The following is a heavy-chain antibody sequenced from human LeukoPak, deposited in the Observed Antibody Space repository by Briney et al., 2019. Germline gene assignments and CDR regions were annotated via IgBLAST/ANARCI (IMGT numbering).Heavy chain of an antibody. V-gene: IGHV3-53*01. J-gene: IGHJ4*02. D-gene: IGHD1-26*01. CDR3: ARIYRGSHYS. Sequence: PGGSLRLSCAASGFTVSSNYMSWVRQAPGKGLEWVSVIYSGGSTYYADSVKGRFTISRDTSKNTLYLQMNSLRAEDTAVYYCARIYRGSHYSWGQGTLVTISS. CDR1: GFTVSSNY. CDR2: IYSGGST.